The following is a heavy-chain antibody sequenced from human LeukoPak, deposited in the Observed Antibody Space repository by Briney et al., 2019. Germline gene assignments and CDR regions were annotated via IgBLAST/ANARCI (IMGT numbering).Heavy chain of an antibody. Sequence: GGSLRLSCAASGLTVSSNYMSWVRQAPGKGLEWVSVIYSGGSTYYADSVKGRFTISRDNSKNTLYLQMNSLRAEDTAVYYCARDLVVGANKYYFDYWGQGTLVTVSS. CDR3: ARDLVVGANKYYFDY. D-gene: IGHD1-26*01. CDR1: GLTVSSNY. CDR2: IYSGGST. J-gene: IGHJ4*02. V-gene: IGHV3-66*01.